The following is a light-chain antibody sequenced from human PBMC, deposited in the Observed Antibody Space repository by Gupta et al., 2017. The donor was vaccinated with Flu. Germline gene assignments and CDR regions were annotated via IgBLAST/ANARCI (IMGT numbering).Light chain of an antibody. Sequence: DIQMTQSPSSLSASIGDRVTITCQASQDISNYLNWYQHNPGKAPKLLIYDASNLETGVPSRFSGSGSGTDFTFTISSLQPEDIATYYCQQYDNLPITFGQGTRLEMK. CDR2: DAS. CDR1: QDISNY. CDR3: QQYDNLPIT. V-gene: IGKV1-33*01. J-gene: IGKJ5*01.